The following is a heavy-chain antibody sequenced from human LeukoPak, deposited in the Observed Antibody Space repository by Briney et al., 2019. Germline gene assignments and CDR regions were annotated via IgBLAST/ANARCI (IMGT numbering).Heavy chain of an antibody. CDR3: TRDGWHSSGWYEVDY. D-gene: IGHD6-19*01. CDR2: IRSKAYGGTT. V-gene: IGHV3-49*03. J-gene: IGHJ4*02. Sequence: GGSLRLSCTASGFTFGDYAMSWFRQAPGKGLEWVGFIRSKAYGGTTEYAASVKGRFTISRDDSKSIAYLQMNSLKTEDTAVYYCTRDGWHSSGWYEVDYWGQGTLVTVSA. CDR1: GFTFGDYA.